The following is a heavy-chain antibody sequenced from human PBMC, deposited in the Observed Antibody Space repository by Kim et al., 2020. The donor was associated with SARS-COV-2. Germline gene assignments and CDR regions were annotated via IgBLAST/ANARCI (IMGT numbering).Heavy chain of an antibody. Sequence: SETLSLTCTVSGGSISSYYWSWIRQPPGKGLEWIGYIYYSGSTNYNPSLKSRVTISVDTSKNQFSLKLSSVTAADTAVYYCARGIKSWGQWLVRSGWFDPWGQGTLVTVSS. CDR3: ARGIKSWGQWLVRSGWFDP. J-gene: IGHJ5*02. D-gene: IGHD6-19*01. CDR2: IYYSGST. V-gene: IGHV4-59*01. CDR1: GGSISSYY.